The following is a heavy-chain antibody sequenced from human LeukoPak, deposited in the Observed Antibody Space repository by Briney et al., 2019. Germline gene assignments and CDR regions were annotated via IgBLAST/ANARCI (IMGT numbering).Heavy chain of an antibody. J-gene: IGHJ4*02. D-gene: IGHD5-18*01. CDR3: AKDGVRGYSCGRYFDY. CDR2: IRGSDGYT. V-gene: IGHV3-23*01. Sequence: GGSLRLSCAASGFTFNIYAMSWVRQAPGKGLEWVSTIRGSDGYTYYADSVKGRFTISRDNSKNTLYLQMNSLRAEDTAVYYCAKDGVRGYSCGRYFDYWGQGTLVTVSS. CDR1: GFTFNIYA.